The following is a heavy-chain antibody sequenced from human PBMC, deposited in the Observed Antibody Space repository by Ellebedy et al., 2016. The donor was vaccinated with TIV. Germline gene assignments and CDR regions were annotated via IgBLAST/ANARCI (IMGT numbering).Heavy chain of an antibody. Sequence: ASVKVSXKTSGYIFLTYAISWVRQTPGQGLEWMGWISPSNANTNYAQKFRGRVTMTTDTSTRTAYMELRSLKSDDSAVYYCARDHYNSSGYYYPYYLDYWGQGTLVTVSS. CDR1: GYIFLTYA. CDR2: ISPSNANT. V-gene: IGHV1-18*01. J-gene: IGHJ4*02. D-gene: IGHD3-22*01. CDR3: ARDHYNSSGYYYPYYLDY.